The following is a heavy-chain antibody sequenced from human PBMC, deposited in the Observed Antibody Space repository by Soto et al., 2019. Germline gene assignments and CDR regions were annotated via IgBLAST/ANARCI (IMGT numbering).Heavy chain of an antibody. V-gene: IGHV4-59*08. D-gene: IGHD5-18*01. Sequence: SETLSLTCAVYGGSFSGYYWSWIRQPPGKGLEWIGYIYYSGSTNYNPSLKSRVTISVDTSKNQFSLKLSSVTAADTAVYCCARRYGSCFDYWGQGTLVTVSS. CDR3: ARRYGSCFDY. J-gene: IGHJ4*02. CDR2: IYYSGST. CDR1: GGSFSGYY.